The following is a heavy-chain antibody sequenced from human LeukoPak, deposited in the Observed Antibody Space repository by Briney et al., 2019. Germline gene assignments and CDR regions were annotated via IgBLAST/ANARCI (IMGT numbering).Heavy chain of an antibody. CDR2: VYPGDSET. J-gene: IGHJ4*02. CDR1: GYSFTSYW. D-gene: IGHD6-6*01. CDR3: ATTSRNFDY. V-gene: IGHV5-51*01. Sequence: GESLKISCKGSGYSFTSYWIGWVRQMPGRGLEWMGIVYPGDSETRYSTSFQGQVTISADKSINTAYLHWSSLRASDTAIYYCATTSRNFDYWGQGTLLTVSS.